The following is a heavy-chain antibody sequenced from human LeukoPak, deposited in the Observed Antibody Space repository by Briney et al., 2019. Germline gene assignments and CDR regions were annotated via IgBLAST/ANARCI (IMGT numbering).Heavy chain of an antibody. D-gene: IGHD6-19*01. CDR2: INPNSGDT. CDR1: GYTFTGYY. CDR3: ARQSSGWYYFDY. J-gene: IGHJ4*02. Sequence: ASVKVSCKASGYTFTGYYIHWVRQAPGQGLEWMGWINPNSGDTNSAQKFQGRVTMTRDTSISTAYMELSRLRSNVTAVYYCARQSSGWYYFDYWGQGTLVTVSS. V-gene: IGHV1-2*02.